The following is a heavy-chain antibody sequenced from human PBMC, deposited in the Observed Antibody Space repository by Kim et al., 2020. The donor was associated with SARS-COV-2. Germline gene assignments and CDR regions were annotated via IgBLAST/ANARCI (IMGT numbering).Heavy chain of an antibody. Sequence: SVKVSCKASGFTFTSSAMQWVRQARGQRLEWIGWIVVGSGNTNYAQKFQERVTITRDMSTSTAYMELSSLRSEDTAVYYCAADPIVVVIPDAFDIWGQGTMVTVSS. J-gene: IGHJ3*02. CDR1: GFTFTSSA. V-gene: IGHV1-58*02. CDR3: AADPIVVVIPDAFDI. CDR2: IVVGSGNT. D-gene: IGHD3-22*01.